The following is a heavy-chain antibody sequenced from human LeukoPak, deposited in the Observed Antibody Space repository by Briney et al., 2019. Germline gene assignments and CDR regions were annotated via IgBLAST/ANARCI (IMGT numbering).Heavy chain of an antibody. CDR1: GFTFSGYS. D-gene: IGHD3-22*01. Sequence: GGSLRLSCTASGFTFSGYSMNWIRQAPGKGLEWVSSFGTRSTSIYHAGSVKGRFAISRDNARNSLYLQMNSLRAEDTALYYCAREVSEGFDFWGQGTLVTVSS. CDR2: FGTRSTSI. V-gene: IGHV3-21*01. J-gene: IGHJ4*02. CDR3: AREVSEGFDF.